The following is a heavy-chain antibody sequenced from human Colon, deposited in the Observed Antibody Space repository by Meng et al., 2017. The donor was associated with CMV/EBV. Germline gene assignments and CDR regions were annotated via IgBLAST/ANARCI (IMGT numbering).Heavy chain of an antibody. V-gene: IGHV4-4*07. D-gene: IGHD5-12*01. CDR3: VRGGYSGTQTGGVQEY. CDR2: ISTNRNT. J-gene: IGHJ4*02. Sequence: RESGPGLVNPSETLSLTCNFSGGSISTYSWSWIRQPAGEGLEWLGRISTNRNTDYNPSLNSRATIWLDTSNNQFSLKLTSVTAADTAVYYCVRGGYSGTQTGGVQEYWGQGTLVTVSS. CDR1: GGSISTYS.